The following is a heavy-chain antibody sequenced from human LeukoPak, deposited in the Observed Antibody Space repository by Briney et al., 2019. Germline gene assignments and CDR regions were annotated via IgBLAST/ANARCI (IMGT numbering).Heavy chain of an antibody. CDR2: ISSSSSYI. V-gene: IGHV3-21*01. CDR1: GFTFSNYN. CDR3: ASAPLSEYSGSYYDDFDV. D-gene: IGHD1-26*01. Sequence: GGSLRLSCAASGFTFSNYNMNWVRQAPGKGLEWVSSISSSSSYIYYADSVKGRFTISRDNAKNSLYLQMHSLRAEDTAVYYCASAPLSEYSGSYYDDFDVWGQGTMVTVSS. J-gene: IGHJ3*01.